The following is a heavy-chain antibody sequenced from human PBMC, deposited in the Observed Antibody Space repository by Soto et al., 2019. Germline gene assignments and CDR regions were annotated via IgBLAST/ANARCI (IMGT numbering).Heavy chain of an antibody. Sequence: SETLSLTCTVSGGSISSYYGSWIRQPPGKGLEWIGYIYYSGSTNYNPSLKSRVTISVDTSKNQFSLKLSSVTAADTAVYYCASAYSSGWYSRFDYYYMDVWGKGTTVTVS. CDR3: ASAYSSGWYSRFDYYYMDV. J-gene: IGHJ6*03. D-gene: IGHD6-19*01. CDR2: IYYSGST. V-gene: IGHV4-59*08. CDR1: GGSISSYY.